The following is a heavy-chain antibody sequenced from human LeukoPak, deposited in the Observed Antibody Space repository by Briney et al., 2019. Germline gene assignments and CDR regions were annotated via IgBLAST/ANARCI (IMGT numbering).Heavy chain of an antibody. CDR3: ARDQISINALDM. V-gene: IGHV4-59*11. CDR2: ISYIGST. CDR1: GASISGHY. D-gene: IGHD1-14*01. Sequence: SETLSLTCTVSGASISGHYLTWIRHAPGKGLEWIGYISYIGSTIYNPSLKSRVTISVDTSKNLFSLKLRSVTAADTAVYYCARDQISINALDMWGQGTMVTVSS. J-gene: IGHJ3*02.